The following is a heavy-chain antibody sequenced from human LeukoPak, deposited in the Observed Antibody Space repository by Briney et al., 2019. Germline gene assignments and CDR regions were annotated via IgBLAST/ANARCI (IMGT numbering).Heavy chain of an antibody. CDR3: ARSYYGSGSYSTAWFDP. CDR2: ISAYNGNT. Sequence: ASVKVSCKASGYTFTSYGISWVRQAPGQALEWMGWISAYNGNTNYAQKLQGRVTMTTDTSTSTAYMELRSLRSDDTAVYYCARSYYGSGSYSTAWFDPWGQGTLVTVSS. D-gene: IGHD3-10*01. CDR1: GYTFTSYG. J-gene: IGHJ5*02. V-gene: IGHV1-18*01.